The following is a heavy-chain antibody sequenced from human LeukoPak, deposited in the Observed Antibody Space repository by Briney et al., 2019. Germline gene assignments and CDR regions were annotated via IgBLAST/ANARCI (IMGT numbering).Heavy chain of an antibody. J-gene: IGHJ4*02. CDR2: ISRDGTTT. CDR3: ARGVYSYGPFDY. V-gene: IGHV3-74*01. Sequence: GGALRLSCAASGFTLKNHWIHWVRHAPGKGLMWVSRISRDGTTTHYADSVKGRFTLSRDNAQNTLSLQMNSLRAEDTAVYFCARGVYSYGPFDYWGQGTLVSVSS. D-gene: IGHD5-18*01. CDR1: GFTLKNHW.